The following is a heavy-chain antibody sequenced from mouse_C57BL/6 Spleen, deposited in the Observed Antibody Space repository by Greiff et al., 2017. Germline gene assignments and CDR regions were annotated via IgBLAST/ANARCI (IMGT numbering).Heavy chain of an antibody. CDR1: GYTFTSYW. Sequence: VKLQQPGAELVRPGSSVKLSCKASGYTFTSYWMDWVKQRPGQGLEWIGNIYPSDSETHYNQKFKDKATLTVDKSSSTAYMQLSSLTSEDSAVYYCATDSSEFAYWGQGTLVTVSA. J-gene: IGHJ3*01. CDR2: IYPSDSET. D-gene: IGHD3-2*02. CDR3: ATDSSEFAY. V-gene: IGHV1-61*01.